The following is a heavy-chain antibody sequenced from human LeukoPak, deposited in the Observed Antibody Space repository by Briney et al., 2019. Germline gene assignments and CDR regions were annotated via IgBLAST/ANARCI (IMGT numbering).Heavy chain of an antibody. V-gene: IGHV7-4-1*02. J-gene: IGHJ4*02. CDR3: ARSNNDGDYLGVGFDY. Sequence: ASVKVSCKASGYAFSSYAMNWVRQAPGQGLEWMGWINTNTGNPTYAQGFTGRFVFSLDTSVSTAYLQISSLQAEDTAVYYCARSNNDGDYLGVGFDYWGQGTLVTVSS. CDR2: INTNTGNP. CDR1: GYAFSSYA. D-gene: IGHD4-17*01.